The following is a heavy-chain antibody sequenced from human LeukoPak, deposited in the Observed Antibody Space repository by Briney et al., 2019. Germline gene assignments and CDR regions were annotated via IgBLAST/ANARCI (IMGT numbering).Heavy chain of an antibody. J-gene: IGHJ4*02. CDR2: MYYSGST. D-gene: IGHD3-22*01. CDR3: ARQYYDNTGYYYFDY. V-gene: IGHV4-39*01. CDR1: GDAITGSSYY. Sequence: PSETLSLTCSVSGDAITGSSYYWGWIRQPPGKGLEWIGSMYYSGSTYSNPSLKSRVTMSADTSKNQFSLKLSSVSAADTAVYYCARQYYDNTGYYYFDYRGQGTLVTVPS.